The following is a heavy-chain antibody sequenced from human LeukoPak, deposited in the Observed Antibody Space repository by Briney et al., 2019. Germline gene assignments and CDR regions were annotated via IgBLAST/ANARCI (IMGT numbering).Heavy chain of an antibody. V-gene: IGHV1-69*01. CDR3: ARGCRGVWFGESHWFDP. D-gene: IGHD3-10*01. CDR1: GGTFSSYA. J-gene: IGHJ5*02. Sequence: SVKVSCKASGGTFSSYAICWVRQDPRQRLEWMGGIIPILGTANYVQKFQGRVTSTADESTSTAYMELCSLRSEDTAVYSCARGCRGVWFGESHWFDPWGQGTLVTVSS. CDR2: IIPILGTA.